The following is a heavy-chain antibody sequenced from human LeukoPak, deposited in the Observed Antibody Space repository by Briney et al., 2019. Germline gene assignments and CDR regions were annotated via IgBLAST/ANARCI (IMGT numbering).Heavy chain of an antibody. V-gene: IGHV3-21*05. D-gene: IGHD6-13*01. Sequence: GGSLRLSCAASGFTFSDYSMNWVRQAPGKGLEWVSYISSSSSYIYYADSVKGRFTISRDNAKNSLYLQMNSLRAEDTAVYYCARMSIAVASTIDDWSQGTLVTVPS. CDR3: ARMSIAVASTIDD. J-gene: IGHJ4*02. CDR2: ISSSSSYI. CDR1: GFTFSDYS.